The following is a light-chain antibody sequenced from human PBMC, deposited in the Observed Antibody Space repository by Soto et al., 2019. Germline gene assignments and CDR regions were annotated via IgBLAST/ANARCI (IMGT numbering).Light chain of an antibody. J-gene: IGKJ1*01. CDR1: QSINSF. V-gene: IGKV1-5*01. CDR3: QQYNSYSPT. Sequence: IQMTQSPSTLSASVGDRVTITCRASQSINSFLAWYQQKPGKAPKLLIYDASSLQSGVPSRFSGSGSGTEFTLTISSLQPEDFATYYCQQYNSYSPTFGQGTKVDIK. CDR2: DAS.